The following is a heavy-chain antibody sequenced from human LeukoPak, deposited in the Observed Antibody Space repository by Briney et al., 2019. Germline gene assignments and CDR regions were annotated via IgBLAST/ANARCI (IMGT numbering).Heavy chain of an antibody. CDR3: ASGRDLLTYFQY. J-gene: IGHJ1*01. CDR1: GASISGYY. D-gene: IGHD1-26*01. CDR2: IYNSGST. Sequence: PSETLSLTCTVSGASISGYYWTWIRQPPGKGLEWIGYIYNSGSTNYDPSLKSRVTMSVDTSKNQFSLKVTSVTPADTAVYYCASGRDLLTYFQYWGQGTLATVSS. V-gene: IGHV4-59*01.